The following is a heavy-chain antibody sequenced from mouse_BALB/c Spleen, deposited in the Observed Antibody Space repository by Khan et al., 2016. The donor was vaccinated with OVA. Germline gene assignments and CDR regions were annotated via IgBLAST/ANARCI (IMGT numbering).Heavy chain of an antibody. D-gene: IGHD1-2*01. Sequence: QVTLKESGPEVVRPGVSVKISCKGSGYTFTDYAVHWVKQSHAKSLEWIGVISTYNGNTNHNQRFKGKATMTVEKSSSTAYVELARLTSEDAAIYYCARGAWTATNYFDYWGQGTTLTVSS. CDR2: ISTYNGNT. V-gene: IGHV1S137*01. J-gene: IGHJ2*01. CDR1: GYTFTDYA. CDR3: ARGAWTATNYFDY.